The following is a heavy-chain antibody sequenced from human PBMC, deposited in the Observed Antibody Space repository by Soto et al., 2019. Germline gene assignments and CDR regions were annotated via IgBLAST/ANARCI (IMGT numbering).Heavy chain of an antibody. CDR2: IYYSGST. V-gene: IGHV4-39*01. CDR3: ARLGGYYQAFDN. Sequence: SETLSLTCTVSGGSISSSSYYWGWIRQPPGKGLEWIGSIYYSGSTYYNPSLKSRVTISVDTSKNQFSLKLSSVTAADTAVYYCARLGGYYQAFDNWGQGTLVTVSS. CDR1: GGSISSSSYY. D-gene: IGHD3-3*01. J-gene: IGHJ4*02.